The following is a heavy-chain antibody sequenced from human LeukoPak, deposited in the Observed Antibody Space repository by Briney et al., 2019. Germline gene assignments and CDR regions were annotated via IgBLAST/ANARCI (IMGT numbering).Heavy chain of an antibody. CDR2: INHSGST. V-gene: IGHV4-34*01. J-gene: IGHJ6*02. CDR1: GGSFSGYY. Sequence: PSETLSLTCAVYGGSFSGYYWSWIRQPPGKGLEWIGEINHSGSTNYNPSLKSRVTISVDTSKNQFSLKLSSVTAADTAVYYCARGVGPKRIAARPDSVYYYGMDVWGQGPTVTVSS. D-gene: IGHD6-6*01. CDR3: ARGVGPKRIAARPDSVYYYGMDV.